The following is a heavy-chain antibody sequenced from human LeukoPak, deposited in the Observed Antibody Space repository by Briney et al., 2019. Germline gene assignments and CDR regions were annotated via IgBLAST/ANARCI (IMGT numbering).Heavy chain of an antibody. CDR2: INQDGSEK. Sequence: PGGSLRLSCAASGFTFSSYWMNWVRQAPGKGLEWVANINQDGSEKYYVDSVKGRFTISRDNAKNSLYLQMNSLRAEDTAVYYCARDRHCSGGSCKSNWFDPWGQGTLVTVSS. CDR3: ARDRHCSGGSCKSNWFDP. D-gene: IGHD2-15*01. CDR1: GFTFSSYW. J-gene: IGHJ5*02. V-gene: IGHV3-7*01.